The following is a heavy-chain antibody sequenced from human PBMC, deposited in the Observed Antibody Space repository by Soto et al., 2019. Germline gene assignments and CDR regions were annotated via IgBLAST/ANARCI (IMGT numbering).Heavy chain of an antibody. CDR1: GFALSTYS. J-gene: IGHJ3*01. D-gene: IGHD2-15*01. CDR3: AREAGYCGGGSCFRSAFDL. V-gene: IGHV3-21*01. Sequence: EVQLVESGGRLVKPGGSLRLSCAVSGFALSTYSIAWVRQAPGKGLEWVSFTFNYDGSLYYADSVKGRFAISRDDAKNSVYLQMNSLRAEDTAVYYCAREAGYCGGGSCFRSAFDLWGQGTVVTVSS. CDR2: TFNYDGSL.